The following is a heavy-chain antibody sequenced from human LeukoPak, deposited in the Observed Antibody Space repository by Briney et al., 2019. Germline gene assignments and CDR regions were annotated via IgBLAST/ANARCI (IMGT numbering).Heavy chain of an antibody. V-gene: IGHV1-2*02. CDR1: GYTFTDYY. CDR2: MNPSNGGT. J-gene: IGHJ6*02. Sequence: ASVKVSCKASGYTFTDYYIHWVRQAPGQGLEWMGWMNPSNGGTRYAQKFQGRVTTTRDTSISTAYMELSSLRSDDTAVYFCASSVVPAAMLYYYGMDVWGQGTAVIVS. CDR3: ASSVVPAAMLYYYGMDV. D-gene: IGHD2-2*01.